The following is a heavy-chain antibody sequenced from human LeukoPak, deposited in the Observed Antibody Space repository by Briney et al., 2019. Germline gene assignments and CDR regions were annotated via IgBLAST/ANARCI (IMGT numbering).Heavy chain of an antibody. J-gene: IGHJ4*02. Sequence: GGSLRLSCAASGFTVSSNYMSWVRQAPGKGLEWVSAVSGNSAGAYYADSVKGRFTISRDNSKNTLYLQMNSLRAEDTAVYYCAKGYDFWSGGIDYWGQGTLVTVSS. CDR3: AKGYDFWSGGIDY. D-gene: IGHD3-3*01. CDR1: GFTVSSNY. CDR2: VSGNSAGA. V-gene: IGHV3-23*01.